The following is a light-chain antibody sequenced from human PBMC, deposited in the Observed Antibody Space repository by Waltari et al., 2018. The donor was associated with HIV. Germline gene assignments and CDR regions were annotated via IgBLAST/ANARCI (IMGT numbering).Light chain of an antibody. CDR1: RFNRGSNF. J-gene: IGLJ1*01. CDR2: RNN. Sequence: QSVLTQPPSASGTPGQRVTIRCSGSRFNRGSNFVYWYQQLPGAAPKLLIYRNNQRPSGVPDRFSGSKSGTSASLAISGLRSEDEADYYCAAWDDSLSGFYVVGTGTKVTVL. CDR3: AAWDDSLSGFYV. V-gene: IGLV1-47*01.